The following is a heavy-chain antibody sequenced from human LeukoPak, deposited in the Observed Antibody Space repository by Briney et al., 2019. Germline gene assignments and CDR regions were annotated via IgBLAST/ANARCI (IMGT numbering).Heavy chain of an antibody. CDR3: TRAYDSSGYFGDY. Sequence: SLRLSCTASGFTFGDHAMSWVRQAPGKGLEWVGFIRSKAYGGTTEYAASVKGRFTISRDDSKSLAYLQMNSLKTEDTAVYFCTRAYDSSGYFGDYWGQGTLVTVSS. J-gene: IGHJ4*02. CDR2: IRSKAYGGTT. D-gene: IGHD3-22*01. V-gene: IGHV3-49*04. CDR1: GFTFGDHA.